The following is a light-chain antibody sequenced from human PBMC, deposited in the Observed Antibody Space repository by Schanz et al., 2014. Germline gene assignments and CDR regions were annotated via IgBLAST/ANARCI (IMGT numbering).Light chain of an antibody. V-gene: IGLV2-23*02. J-gene: IGLJ2*01. CDR3: CSYVGHSTVL. Sequence: QSALTQPASVSGSPGQSITISCTGTSSDVGSYNLVSWYQQHPGKAPKLIIYDVSKWPSGVSNRFSGSKSGNTASLTISGLQAEDEADYYCCSYVGHSTVLFGGGTKLTDL. CDR2: DVS. CDR1: SSDVGSYNL.